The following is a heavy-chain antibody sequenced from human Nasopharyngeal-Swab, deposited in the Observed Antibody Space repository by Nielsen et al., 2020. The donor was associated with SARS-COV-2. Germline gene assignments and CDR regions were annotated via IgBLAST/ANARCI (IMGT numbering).Heavy chain of an antibody. V-gene: IGHV4-61*01. CDR1: GGSVSSGSYY. Sequence: SETLSLTCTVSGGSVSSGSYYWSWIRQPPGKGLEWIGYIYYSGSTNYNPSLKSRVTISVDTSKNQFSLKLSSVTAADTAVYYCARHGAGADYWGQGTLVTVSS. CDR3: ARHGAGADY. J-gene: IGHJ4*02. D-gene: IGHD6-19*01. CDR2: IYYSGST.